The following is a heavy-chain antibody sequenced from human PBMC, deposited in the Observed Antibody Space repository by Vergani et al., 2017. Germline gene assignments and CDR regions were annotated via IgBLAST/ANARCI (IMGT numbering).Heavy chain of an antibody. J-gene: IGHJ3*02. CDR2: ISNSGNTI. Sequence: QVQLVESGGGLVKPGGSLRLSCAASGFSFSDHYMTWIRQAPGKGLEWVSYISNSGNTIEYADSVKGRFSISRYNAKSSLFLQMDSLRAEDTAVYYCARDHRDYNYYPGTFDSWGQGSMVTVSS. V-gene: IGHV3-11*01. CDR1: GFSFSDHY. D-gene: IGHD1-1*01. CDR3: ARDHRDYNYYPGTFDS.